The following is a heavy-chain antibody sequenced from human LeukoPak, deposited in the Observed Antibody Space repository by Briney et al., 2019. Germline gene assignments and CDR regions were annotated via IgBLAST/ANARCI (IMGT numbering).Heavy chain of an antibody. J-gene: IGHJ5*02. CDR1: GGTFSSYG. D-gene: IGHD5-12*01. CDR3: ARSGSGYDKRFDP. CDR2: ISVYNGNT. Sequence: ASVKVSCKASGGTFSSYGISWVRQAPGQGLEWMGWISVYNGNTNYAQKLQGRVTMTTDTSTSTAYMELRSLRSDDTAVYYCARSGSGYDKRFDPWGQGTLVTVSS. V-gene: IGHV1-18*01.